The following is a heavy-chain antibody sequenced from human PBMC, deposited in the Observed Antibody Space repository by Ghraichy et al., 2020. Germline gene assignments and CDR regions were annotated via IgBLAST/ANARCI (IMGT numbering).Heavy chain of an antibody. J-gene: IGHJ4*01. CDR2: ISGSGGST. CDR3: AKDLTVAYSPYFDY. Sequence: LSLTCAASGFTFSSYAMSWVRQAPGKGLEWVSAISGSGGSTYYADSVKGRFTISRDNSKNTLYLQMNSLRAEDTAVYYCAKDLTVAYSPYFDYWGQGTLVTVSS. V-gene: IGHV3-23*01. CDR1: GFTFSSYA. D-gene: IGHD2-15*01.